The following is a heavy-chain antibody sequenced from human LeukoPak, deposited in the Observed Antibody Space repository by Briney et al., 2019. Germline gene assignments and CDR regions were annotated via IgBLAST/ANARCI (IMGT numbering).Heavy chain of an antibody. V-gene: IGHV3-13*01. CDR2: IGTAGDT. J-gene: IGHJ3*02. D-gene: IGHD2/OR15-2a*01. CDR1: GFTFSSYD. Sequence: GGSLRLSCAASGFTFSSYDMHWVRQATGKGLEWVSAIGTAGDTYYPGSVKGRFTISRENAKNSLYLQMNSLRAGDTAVYYCARCNLGMGGNDAFDIWGQGTMVTVSS. CDR3: ARCNLGMGGNDAFDI.